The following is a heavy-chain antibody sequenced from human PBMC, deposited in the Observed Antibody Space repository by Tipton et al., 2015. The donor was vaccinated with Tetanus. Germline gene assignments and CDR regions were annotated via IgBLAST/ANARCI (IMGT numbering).Heavy chain of an antibody. CDR1: GFTFGSNP. D-gene: IGHD6-13*01. J-gene: IGHJ4*02. CDR2: ISGSGGST. Sequence: SLRLSCAASGFTFGSNPMTWVRQAPGKGLEWVSSISGSGGSTYYAGSVKGRFTISRDNSKNTLYLQMNSLRAEDTAVYYCAKEGLSALDYWGQGTLVSVSS. CDR3: AKEGLSALDY. V-gene: IGHV3-23*01.